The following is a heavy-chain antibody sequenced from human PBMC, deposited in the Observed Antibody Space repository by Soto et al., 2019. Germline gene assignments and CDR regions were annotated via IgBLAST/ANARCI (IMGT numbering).Heavy chain of an antibody. CDR2: IVVGSGNT. Sequence: SLKVSCKASGFTFTSSAVQWVRQARGQRLEWIGWIVVGSGNTNYAQKFQERVTITRDMSTSTAYMELSSLRSEDTAVYYCAADHYDFWSGPAADYYGMDVWGQGTTVTVSS. CDR1: GFTFTSSA. CDR3: AADHYDFWSGPAADYYGMDV. V-gene: IGHV1-58*01. D-gene: IGHD3-3*01. J-gene: IGHJ6*02.